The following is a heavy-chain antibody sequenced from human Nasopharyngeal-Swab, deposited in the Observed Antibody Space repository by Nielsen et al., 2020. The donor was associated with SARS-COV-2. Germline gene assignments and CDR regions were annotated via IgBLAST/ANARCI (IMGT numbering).Heavy chain of an antibody. J-gene: IGHJ4*02. Sequence: GESLKISCAASGFTFSTYWVHWVRQALGKGLVWVSRINGDGSSTSYADSLKGRFTISRDNAKNTLYLQMNSLRVEDTAVYYCTRAGNYRHDYWGQGTLVTVSS. V-gene: IGHV3-74*01. CDR2: INGDGSST. D-gene: IGHD1-7*01. CDR1: GFTFSTYW. CDR3: TRAGNYRHDY.